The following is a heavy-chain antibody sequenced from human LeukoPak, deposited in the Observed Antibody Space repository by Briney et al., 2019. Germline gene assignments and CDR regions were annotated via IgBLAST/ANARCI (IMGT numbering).Heavy chain of an antibody. CDR3: AADSGSSWYRGDYYGMDV. Sequence: ASVKVSCKASGYTFTGYYMHWVRQAPGQGLEWMGWINPNSGGTNYAQKFQGRVTMTRDTSISTAYMELSRLRSDDTAVYYCAADSGSSWYRGDYYGMDVWGQGTTVTVSS. J-gene: IGHJ6*02. V-gene: IGHV1-2*02. CDR1: GYTFTGYY. CDR2: INPNSGGT. D-gene: IGHD6-13*01.